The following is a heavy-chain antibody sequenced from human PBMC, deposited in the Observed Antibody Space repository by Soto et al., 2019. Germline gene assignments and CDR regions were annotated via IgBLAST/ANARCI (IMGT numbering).Heavy chain of an antibody. CDR3: VSVVAATPYYFDY. V-gene: IGHV3-30*03. Sequence: QVQLVESGGGVVQPGRSLRLSCAASGFTFSSYGMHWVRQAPGKGLEWVAVISYDGSNKYYADSVKGRFTISRDNSKNTLYLQMNSMRAEDTALYYCVSVVAATPYYFDYWGQGTLVTVSS. J-gene: IGHJ4*02. D-gene: IGHD2-15*01. CDR1: GFTFSSYG. CDR2: ISYDGSNK.